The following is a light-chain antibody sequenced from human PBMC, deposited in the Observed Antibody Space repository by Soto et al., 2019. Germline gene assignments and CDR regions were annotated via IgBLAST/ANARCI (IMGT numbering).Light chain of an antibody. CDR2: DVS. CDR3: CSYAGSYTYV. V-gene: IGLV2-11*01. CDR1: SSVVGGYNY. J-gene: IGLJ1*01. Sequence: QSVLTQPSSLTGSPGQSVTISCTGTSSVVGGYNYVSWYQQHPGKAPKLMIYDVSKRPSGVPDRFSVSKSGNMASLTISGLQAEYEADYYCCSYAGSYTYVFGTGTKVTVL.